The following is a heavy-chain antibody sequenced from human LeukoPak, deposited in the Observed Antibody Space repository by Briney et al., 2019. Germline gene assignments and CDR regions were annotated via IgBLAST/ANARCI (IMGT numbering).Heavy chain of an antibody. V-gene: IGHV4-39*07. CDR1: GGSISSSSYY. D-gene: IGHD5-24*01. CDR3: AREIVEMATTDAFDI. J-gene: IGHJ3*02. CDR2: IYYSGST. Sequence: TPSETLSLTCTVSGGSISSSSYYWGWIRQPPGKGLEWIGSIYYSGSTYYNPSLKSRVTISVDTSKNQFSLKLSSVTAADTAVYYCAREIVEMATTDAFDIWGQGTMVTVSS.